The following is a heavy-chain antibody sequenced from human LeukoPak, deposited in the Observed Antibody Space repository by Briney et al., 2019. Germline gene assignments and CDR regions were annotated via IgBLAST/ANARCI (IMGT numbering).Heavy chain of an antibody. Sequence: SETLSLTCTVSGGSISPYYWSWIRQPPGKGLDWIGYIYYSGSTNYNPSLKSRVTISLDTSKSQFSLKLSSVTAADTAVYYCARTGDGYNPLPDFWGQGTLVTVSS. CDR3: ARTGDGYNPLPDF. J-gene: IGHJ4*02. D-gene: IGHD5-24*01. CDR2: IYYSGST. CDR1: GGSISPYY. V-gene: IGHV4-59*01.